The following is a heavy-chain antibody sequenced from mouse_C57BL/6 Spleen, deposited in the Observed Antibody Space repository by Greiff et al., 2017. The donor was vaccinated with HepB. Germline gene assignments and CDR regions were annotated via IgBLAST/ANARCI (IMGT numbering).Heavy chain of an antibody. J-gene: IGHJ2*01. CDR2: IYPGSGNT. CDR1: GYTFTDYY. Sequence: VQLQQSGAELVRPGASVKLSCKASGYTFTDYYINWVKQRPGQGLEWIARIYPGSGNTYYNEKFKGKATLTAEKSSSTAYMQLSSLTSEDSAVYFCARWGRGGYFDYWCQGTTLTVSS. V-gene: IGHV1-76*01. CDR3: ARWGRGGYFDY.